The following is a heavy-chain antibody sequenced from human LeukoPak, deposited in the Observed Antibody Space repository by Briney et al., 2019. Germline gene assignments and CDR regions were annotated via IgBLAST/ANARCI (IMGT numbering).Heavy chain of an antibody. CDR3: AKDIKSVDIVATFSY. Sequence: PGRSLRLSCAASGFTFDDYAMHWVRQAPGKGLEWVSGISWNSGSIGYADSVKGRFTISRDNAKNSLYLQMNSLRAEDTALYYCAKDIKSVDIVATFSYWGQGTLVTVSS. D-gene: IGHD5-12*01. V-gene: IGHV3-9*01. J-gene: IGHJ4*02. CDR2: ISWNSGSI. CDR1: GFTFDDYA.